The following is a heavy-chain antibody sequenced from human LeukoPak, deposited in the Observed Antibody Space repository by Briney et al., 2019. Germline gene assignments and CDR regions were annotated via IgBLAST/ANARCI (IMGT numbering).Heavy chain of an antibody. V-gene: IGHV4-34*01. CDR2: INHSGST. Sequence: SETLSPTCAVYGGSFSGYYWSWIRQPPGKGLEWIGEINHSGSTNYNPSLKSRVTISVDTSKNQFSLKLSSVTAADTAVYYCARSQVYSSSWYDAFDIWGQGTMVTVSS. D-gene: IGHD6-13*01. CDR1: GGSFSGYY. CDR3: ARSQVYSSSWYDAFDI. J-gene: IGHJ3*02.